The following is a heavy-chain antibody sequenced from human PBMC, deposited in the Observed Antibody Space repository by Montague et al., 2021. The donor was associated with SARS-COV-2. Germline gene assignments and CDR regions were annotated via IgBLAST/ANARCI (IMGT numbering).Heavy chain of an antibody. J-gene: IGHJ4*02. V-gene: IGHV4-59*13. CDR2: FYHSGGT. Sequence: SETLSLTCTVSGGSISSYFWGWIRQFPGKGLEWIGYFYHSGGTKYNPSLKSRVTISGDTSKNQFSLKLSSVTTADTAVYYCARSGAVPMDWGQGTLVTVSS. CDR3: ARSGAVPMD. CDR1: GGSISSYF. D-gene: IGHD3-10*01.